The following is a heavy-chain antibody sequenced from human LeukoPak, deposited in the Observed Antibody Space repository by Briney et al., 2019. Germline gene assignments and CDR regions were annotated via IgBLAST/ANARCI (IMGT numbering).Heavy chain of an antibody. CDR1: GFTFSSYA. J-gene: IGHJ4*02. V-gene: IGHV3-30-3*01. D-gene: IGHD4-17*01. Sequence: GGSLRLSCAASGFTFSSYAMHWVRQAPGKGLEWVAVISYDGSNKYYADSVKGRFTISRDNSKNTLYLQMNSLRAEDTAAYYCARDYGDYNYWGQGTLVTVSS. CDR3: ARDYGDYNY. CDR2: ISYDGSNK.